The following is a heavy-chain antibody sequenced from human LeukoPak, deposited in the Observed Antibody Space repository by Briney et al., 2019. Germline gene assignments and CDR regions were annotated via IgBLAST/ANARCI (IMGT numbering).Heavy chain of an antibody. CDR1: GGSISSSNW. CDR2: INHSGST. CDR3: ARHISDRNYYDSSGYYFDY. J-gene: IGHJ4*02. Sequence: SETLSLTCAVSGGSISSSNWWSWVRQPPGKGLEWIGEINHSGSTNYNPSLKSRVTISVDTSKNQFSLKLSSVTAADTAVYYCARHISDRNYYDSSGYYFDYWGQGTLVTVSS. D-gene: IGHD3-22*01. V-gene: IGHV4-4*02.